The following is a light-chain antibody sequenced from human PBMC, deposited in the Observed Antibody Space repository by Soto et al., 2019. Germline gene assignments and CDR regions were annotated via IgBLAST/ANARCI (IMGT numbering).Light chain of an antibody. CDR1: SSDIGAYDY. CDR2: EVS. CDR3: SSYRTGGPFV. V-gene: IGLV2-14*01. Sequence: QSALTQPASLSGSPGQSITISCTGTSSDIGAYDYVSWFQQHPGKAPKLMISEVSNRPSGVSHRFSGSKSGNTASLTISGLQAEDEADYYCSSYRTGGPFVFGTGTKVTVL. J-gene: IGLJ1*01.